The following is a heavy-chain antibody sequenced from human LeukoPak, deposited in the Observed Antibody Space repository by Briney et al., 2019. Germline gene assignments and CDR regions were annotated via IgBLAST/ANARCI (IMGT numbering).Heavy chain of an antibody. Sequence: TSETLSLTCTVSGGSISSSSYYWGWIRQPPGKGLEWIGSIYYSGSTYYNPSLKSRVTISVDTSKNQFSLKLSSVTAADPAVYYCARRKGAYSYYYYYMDVWGKGTPVTVSS. V-gene: IGHV4-39*01. D-gene: IGHD4/OR15-4a*01. J-gene: IGHJ6*03. CDR3: ARRKGAYSYYYYYMDV. CDR2: IYYSGST. CDR1: GGSISSSSYY.